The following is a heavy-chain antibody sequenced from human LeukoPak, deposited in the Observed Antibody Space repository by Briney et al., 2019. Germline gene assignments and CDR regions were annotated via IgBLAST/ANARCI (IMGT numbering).Heavy chain of an antibody. CDR1: GYTFTSYD. CDR2: MNPNSSNT. CDR3: ARVRGKSGSHNWFDP. Sequence: ASVKVSCKASGYTFTSYDINWVRQATGQGLEWMGWMNPNSSNTGYAQKFQGRVTITRNTSISTAYMELSSLRSEDTAVYYCARVRGKSGSHNWFDPWGQGTLVTVSS. V-gene: IGHV1-8*03. J-gene: IGHJ5*02. D-gene: IGHD1-26*01.